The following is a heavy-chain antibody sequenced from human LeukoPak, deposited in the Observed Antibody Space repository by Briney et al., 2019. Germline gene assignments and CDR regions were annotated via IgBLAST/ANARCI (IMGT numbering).Heavy chain of an antibody. Sequence: TPSETLSLTCTVSGVSISSYYCSWIRQPPRKGLEWIGYIYYSGSTNYNPSLKSRVTISVDTSKNQFSLKLSSVTAADTAVYYCARDRGYDFWSSYYPTPWYYYYGMDVWGQGTTVTVSS. V-gene: IGHV4-59*01. CDR3: ARDRGYDFWSSYYPTPWYYYYGMDV. J-gene: IGHJ6*02. CDR1: GVSISSYY. CDR2: IYYSGST. D-gene: IGHD3-3*01.